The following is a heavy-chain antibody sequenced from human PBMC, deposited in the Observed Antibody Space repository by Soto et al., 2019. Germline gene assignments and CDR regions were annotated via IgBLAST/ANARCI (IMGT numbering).Heavy chain of an antibody. CDR1: GLPFSSYG. D-gene: IGHD2-2*01. V-gene: IGHV3-30*18. CDR2: ISYDGSNK. Sequence: GGSLTLSCAASGLPFSSYGMHWVRQAPGKGLEWVAVISYDGSNKYYADSVTGRFTISRDNSKNTLYLQMNSLRAEDTAVYYCAKGDIVVVPDAKNYYYYGMDVWGQGTTVTVSS. J-gene: IGHJ6*02. CDR3: AKGDIVVVPDAKNYYYYGMDV.